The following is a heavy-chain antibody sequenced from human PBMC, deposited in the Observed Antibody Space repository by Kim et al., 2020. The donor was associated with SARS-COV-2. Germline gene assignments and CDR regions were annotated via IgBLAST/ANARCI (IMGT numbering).Heavy chain of an antibody. V-gene: IGHV4-59*08. CDR2: MYYSGST. CDR3: VRHEAYSGNWPHFDY. J-gene: IGHJ4*02. Sequence: SETLSLTCTVSGDSISSYFWSWIRQPPGKGLEWIGYMYYSGSTKSNPSLMSRVTMSVDTSKNQFSLKLTSVTAADTAVYYCVRHEAYSGNWPHFDYWGQGTLATVSS. CDR1: GDSISSYF. D-gene: IGHD6-13*01.